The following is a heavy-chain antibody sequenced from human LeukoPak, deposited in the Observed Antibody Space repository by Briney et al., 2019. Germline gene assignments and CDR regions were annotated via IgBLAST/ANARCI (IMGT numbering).Heavy chain of an antibody. Sequence: PSQTLSLTCAVSGGSISSGGYSWSWIRQPPGKGLEWIGYIYHSGSTYYNPSLKSRVTISVDRSKNQFSLKLSSVTAADTAVYYCARSPYGDYVEYFDYWGQGTLVTVSS. D-gene: IGHD4-17*01. CDR3: ARSPYGDYVEYFDY. J-gene: IGHJ4*02. CDR2: IYHSGST. CDR1: GGSISSGGYS. V-gene: IGHV4-30-2*02.